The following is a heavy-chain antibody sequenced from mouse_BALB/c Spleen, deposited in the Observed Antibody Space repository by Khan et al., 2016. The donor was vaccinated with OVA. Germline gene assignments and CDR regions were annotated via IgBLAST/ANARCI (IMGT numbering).Heavy chain of an antibody. J-gene: IGHJ4*01. V-gene: IGHV3-2*02. CDR3: ASELGRYYAMDY. CDR2: ISYSGST. CDR1: GYSITSDYA. D-gene: IGHD4-1*01. Sequence: EVKRLESGPGLVKPSQSLSLTCTVTGYSITSDYAWNWIRQFPGNKLEWMGYISYSGSTTYNPSLKSRISITRDTSKDQFFLQLKSVTSGDTATYYCASELGRYYAMDYWGQGTSVTVSS.